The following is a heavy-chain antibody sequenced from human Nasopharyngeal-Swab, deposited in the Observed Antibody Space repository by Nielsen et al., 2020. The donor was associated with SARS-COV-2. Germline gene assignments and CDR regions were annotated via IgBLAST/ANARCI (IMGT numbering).Heavy chain of an antibody. CDR3: ARSVGSFYGQGAFYI. CDR1: GFTFGDYA. V-gene: IGHV3-49*01. Sequence: GESLKISCTTSGFTFGDYAMSWFRQAPGKGLEWVGFIRSKTYGGAPEYAASVKGRFTISRDGAESIAYLQMNSLETEDTGVYYCARSVGSFYGQGAFYIWGQGTMVTVSS. D-gene: IGHD1-26*01. J-gene: IGHJ3*02. CDR2: IRSKTYGGAP.